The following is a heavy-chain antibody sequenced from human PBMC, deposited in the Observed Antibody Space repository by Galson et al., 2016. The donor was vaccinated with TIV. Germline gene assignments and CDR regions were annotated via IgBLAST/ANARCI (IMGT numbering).Heavy chain of an antibody. J-gene: IGHJ6*02. D-gene: IGHD2-21*01. V-gene: IGHV3-66*02. CDR3: ARDRRYCGNECSLQYSYGLDV. CDR2: LYRGDGT. CDR1: GFIVSDNY. Sequence: SLRLSCAASGFIVSDNYINWVRQAPGKGLEWVSVLYRGDGTQYADSVRGRFTVSRDTSKNTVYLQMNSLTIDDTGVYYCARDRRYCGNECSLQYSYGLDVWGQGTTVTVSS.